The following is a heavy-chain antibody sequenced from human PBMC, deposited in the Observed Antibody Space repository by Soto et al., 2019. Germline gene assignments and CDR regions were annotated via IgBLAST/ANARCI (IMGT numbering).Heavy chain of an antibody. Sequence: ASLKVSCKVSGYNLTELCMHCVRQATGKGLEWMGGFDPEDGETIYAQKFQGRVTMTEDTSTDTAYMELSSLRSEDTAVYYCATSYCTNGVCYKPANFDYWGQGTLVTVSS. CDR2: FDPEDGET. CDR3: ATSYCTNGVCYKPANFDY. V-gene: IGHV1-24*01. CDR1: GYNLTELC. D-gene: IGHD2-8*01. J-gene: IGHJ4*02.